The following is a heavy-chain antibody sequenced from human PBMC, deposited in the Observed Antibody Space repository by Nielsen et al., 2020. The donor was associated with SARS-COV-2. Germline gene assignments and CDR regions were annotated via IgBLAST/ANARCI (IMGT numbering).Heavy chain of an antibody. J-gene: IGHJ6*02. Sequence: ASVKVSCKASGYTFPGYYMHWVRQAPGQGLEWMGWINPNSGGTNYAQKFQGWVTMTRDTSISTAYMELSRLRSDDTAVYYCARDGAVGATTYYYYYGMDVWGQGTTVTVSS. CDR3: ARDGAVGATTYYYYYGMDV. CDR2: INPNSGGT. V-gene: IGHV1-2*04. D-gene: IGHD1-26*01. CDR1: GYTFPGYY.